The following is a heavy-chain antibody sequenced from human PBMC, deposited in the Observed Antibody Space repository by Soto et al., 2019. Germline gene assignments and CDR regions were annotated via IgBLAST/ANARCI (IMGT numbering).Heavy chain of an antibody. J-gene: IGHJ3*01. D-gene: IGHD1-1*01. CDR3: AKSSVPRVYSTGVDM. V-gene: IGHV3-9*01. CDR2: ISWNRGSI. Sequence: EVQLVESGGGLVQPGGSLRLSCEASGFTFNDYAIHWVRQAPGKGLEWVSGISWNRGSIGYADSVKGRFTISRDNAKNSLFLQMTSLRPEDTALYYCAKSSVPRVYSTGVDMWGQGTVVTVSS. CDR1: GFTFNDYA.